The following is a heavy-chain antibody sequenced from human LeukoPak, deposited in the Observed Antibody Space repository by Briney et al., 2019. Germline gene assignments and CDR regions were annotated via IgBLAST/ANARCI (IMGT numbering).Heavy chain of an antibody. CDR3: ARGRSGSPVPGPWFDP. CDR2: IYYSGST. J-gene: IGHJ5*02. D-gene: IGHD1-26*01. V-gene: IGHV4-59*01. Sequence: SETLSLTCTVSGGSISSYYWSWIRQPPGKGLEWIGYIYYSGSTNYNPSLKSRVTISVDTSKNQFSLKLSSVTAADTAVYYCARGRSGSPVPGPWFDPWGQGTLVTVSS. CDR1: GGSISSYY.